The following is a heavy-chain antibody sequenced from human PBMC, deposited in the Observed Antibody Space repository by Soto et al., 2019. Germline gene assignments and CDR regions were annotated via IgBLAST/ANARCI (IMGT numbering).Heavy chain of an antibody. CDR2: IIPIFGTA. CDR1: GGTFSSYA. CDR3: ARVYGSRGSSGWNGFDP. D-gene: IGHD6-19*01. V-gene: IGHV1-69*13. Sequence: SVKVSCNASGGTFSSYAISWVRQAPGQGLEWMGGIIPIFGTANYAQKFQGRVTSTADESTSTAYMELSSLRSEDTAVYYCARVYGSRGSSGWNGFDPWGQGTLVTVSS. J-gene: IGHJ5*02.